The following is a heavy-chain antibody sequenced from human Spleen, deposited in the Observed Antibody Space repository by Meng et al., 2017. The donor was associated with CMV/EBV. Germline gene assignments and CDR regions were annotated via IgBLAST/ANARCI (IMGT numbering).Heavy chain of an antibody. CDR1: GFIFSSYG. D-gene: IGHD1-26*01. V-gene: IGHV3-33*01. CDR3: ATERVVGAKVFGS. CDR2: IWHDGEWHDGTSK. J-gene: IGHJ4*01. Sequence: GESLKISCVASGFIFSSYGMHWVRQAPGKGLEWVAAIWHDGEWHDGTSKFYADSVKGRFIISRDDSENTLYLQMNSLTAADTAIYYCATERVVGAKVFGSWGQGTLVTVSS.